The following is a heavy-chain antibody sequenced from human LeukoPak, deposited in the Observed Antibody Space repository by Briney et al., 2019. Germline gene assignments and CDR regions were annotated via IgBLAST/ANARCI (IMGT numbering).Heavy chain of an antibody. J-gene: IGHJ6*02. CDR2: ISYDGSDK. CDR1: GFTFSSYG. CDR3: AKDLRYCSGTSCYEASGMDV. V-gene: IGHV3-30*18. D-gene: IGHD2-2*01. Sequence: GGSLRLSCAASGFTFSSYGMHWVRQAPGKGLEWVAAISYDGSDKYYADSVKGRFTISKDNSKNTLSLQTNSLRAEDTAVFFCAKDLRYCSGTSCYEASGMDVWGQGTTVTVSS.